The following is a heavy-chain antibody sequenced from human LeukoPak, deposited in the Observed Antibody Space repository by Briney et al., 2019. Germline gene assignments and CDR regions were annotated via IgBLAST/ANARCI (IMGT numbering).Heavy chain of an antibody. CDR3: ARDAGYGYDRFDY. J-gene: IGHJ4*02. V-gene: IGHV3-7*01. CDR1: GFIFSSYW. D-gene: IGHD5-18*01. CDR2: IKEDGSDK. Sequence: GGSLRLSCAASGFIFSSYWMAWVRQAPGKGPEWVANIKEDGSDKNYVDSVKGRFTISRDNAKNSLYLQMNSLRAEDTAVYYCARDAGYGYDRFDYWGQGTQVTVSS.